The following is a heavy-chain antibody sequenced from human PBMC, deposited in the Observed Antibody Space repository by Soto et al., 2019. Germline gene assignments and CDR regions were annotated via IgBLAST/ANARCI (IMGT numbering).Heavy chain of an antibody. V-gene: IGHV3-30-3*01. J-gene: IGHJ6*02. D-gene: IGHD2-2*01. CDR2: ISYDGSNK. CDR1: GFTFSSYA. Sequence: QVQLVEPGGGVVQPGRSLRLSCAASGFTFSSYAMHWVRQAPGKGLEWVAVISYDGSNKYYADSVKGRFTISRDNSKNTLYLQMNSLRAEDTAVYYCARGLVVPAAMAAYYYYGMDVWGQGTTVTVSS. CDR3: ARGLVVPAAMAAYYYYGMDV.